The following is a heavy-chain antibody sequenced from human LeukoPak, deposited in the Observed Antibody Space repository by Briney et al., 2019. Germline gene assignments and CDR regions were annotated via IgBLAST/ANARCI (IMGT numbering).Heavy chain of an antibody. Sequence: SETLSLTCAVYGGSFSGYYWSWIRQPPGKGLEWIGEINHSGSTNHNPSLKSRVTISVDTSKNQFSLKLSSVTAADTAVYYCARVDANWFDHWGQGTLVTVSS. CDR2: INHSGST. V-gene: IGHV4-34*01. CDR1: GGSFSGYY. J-gene: IGHJ5*02. CDR3: ARVDANWFDH.